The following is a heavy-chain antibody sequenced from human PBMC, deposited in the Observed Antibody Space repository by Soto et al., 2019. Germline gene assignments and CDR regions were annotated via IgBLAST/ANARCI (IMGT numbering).Heavy chain of an antibody. CDR3: GREWVDTYGIHHPFGLDV. V-gene: IGHV3-13*01. CDR1: GFTFSIYD. CDR2: IGRGGET. Sequence: EVQLVESGGGLVQPGESLRLSCVASGFTFSIYDMHWVRQAPGRGLEWVSAIGRGGETYYSGAAKGRFTITSENDKNALYVQMNSLRVEDTAIYYCGREWVDTYGIHHPFGLDVWGQGSTVTVSS. J-gene: IGHJ6*02. D-gene: IGHD5-18*01.